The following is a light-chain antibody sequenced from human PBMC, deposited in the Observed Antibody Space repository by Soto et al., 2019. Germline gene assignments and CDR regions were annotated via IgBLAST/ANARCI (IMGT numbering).Light chain of an antibody. J-gene: IGLJ3*02. CDR3: SSYRTGTTRV. CDR2: DVS. Sequence: QSVLTQPGSVSGSPGQSISISCTGTSSDIGGYNYVSWYQQHPGKAPKLMIYDVSNRPSGVSNRFSGSKSGNTASLTISGLQAEDEADYYCSSYRTGTTRVFGGGTKLTVL. CDR1: SSDIGGYNY. V-gene: IGLV2-14*03.